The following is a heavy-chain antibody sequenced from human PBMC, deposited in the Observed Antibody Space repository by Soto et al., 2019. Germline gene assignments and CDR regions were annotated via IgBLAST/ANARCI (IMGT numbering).Heavy chain of an antibody. CDR2: IIPIFGTA. V-gene: IGHV1-69*13. J-gene: IGHJ6*02. CDR1: GGTFSSYA. D-gene: IGHD1-1*01. Sequence: SVKVSCKASGGTFSSYAISWVRQAPGQGLEWMGGIIPIFGTANYAQKFQGRVTITADESTSTAYMELSSLRSEDTAVYYCARPRGDWNLYYYYGMDVWGQGTTVTVS. CDR3: ARPRGDWNLYYYYGMDV.